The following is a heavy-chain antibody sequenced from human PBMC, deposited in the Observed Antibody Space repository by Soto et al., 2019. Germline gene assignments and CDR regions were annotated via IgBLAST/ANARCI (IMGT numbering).Heavy chain of an antibody. V-gene: IGHV1-69*02. CDR2: IIPILGIA. CDR1: GGTFSSYT. CDR3: ASQYYYDSSGYYPDY. Sequence: SVKVSCKASGGTFSSYTISWVRQAPGQGLEWMGRIIPILGIANYAQKFQGRVTITADKSTSTAYMELSSLRSEDTAVYYCASQYYYDSSGYYPDYWGQGTLVTVSS. D-gene: IGHD3-22*01. J-gene: IGHJ4*02.